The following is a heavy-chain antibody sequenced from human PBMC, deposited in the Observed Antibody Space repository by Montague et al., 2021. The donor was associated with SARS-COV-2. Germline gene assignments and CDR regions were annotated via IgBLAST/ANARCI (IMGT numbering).Heavy chain of an antibody. CDR1: GFSTGSADY. Sequence: SETLSLTCTVSGFSTGSADYWGWIRQPPGKGLEWIGSIYHSGTTNYNPSLQSRLTMSIDTSTNQFSLRLTSVTAADTAVFFCVREKAGGLRNVFDIWGRGTTVTVSS. CDR3: VREKAGGLRNVFDI. CDR2: IYHSGTT. J-gene: IGHJ3*02. V-gene: IGHV4-38-2*02.